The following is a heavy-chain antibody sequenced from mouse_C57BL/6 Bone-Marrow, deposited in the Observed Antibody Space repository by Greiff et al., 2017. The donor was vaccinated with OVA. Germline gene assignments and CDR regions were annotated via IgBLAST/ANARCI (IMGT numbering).Heavy chain of an antibody. CDR3: ARNYYGSFYWYFDV. D-gene: IGHD1-1*01. J-gene: IGHJ1*03. Sequence: VQRVESGPGLVQPSQSLSITCTVSGFSLTSYGVHWVRQSPGKGLEWLGVIWSGGSTDYNAAFISRLSISKDNSKSQVFFKMNSLQADDTAIYYCARNYYGSFYWYFDVWGTGTTVTVSS. CDR1: GFSLTSYG. CDR2: IWSGGST. V-gene: IGHV2-2*01.